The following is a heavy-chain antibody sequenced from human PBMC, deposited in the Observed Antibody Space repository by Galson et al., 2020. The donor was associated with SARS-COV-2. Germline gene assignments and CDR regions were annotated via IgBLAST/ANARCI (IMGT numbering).Heavy chain of an antibody. J-gene: IGHJ6*04. V-gene: IGHV3-20*04. Sequence: GGSLRLSCAASGFIFDDFAMAWVRQSPGKGLEWVSGISWNGGTTDYANSVKGRFTISRDNARNSLYLQMNRLRAEDTAFYCCARVGIAADGYYQFVDVWGKGTTVTVSS. CDR2: ISWNGGTT. CDR1: GFIFDDFA. CDR3: ARVGIAADGYYQFVDV. D-gene: IGHD6-13*01.